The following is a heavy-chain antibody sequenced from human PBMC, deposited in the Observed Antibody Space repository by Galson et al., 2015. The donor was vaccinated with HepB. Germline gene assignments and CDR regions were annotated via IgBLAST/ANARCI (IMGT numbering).Heavy chain of an antibody. V-gene: IGHV3-30*18. J-gene: IGHJ4*02. CDR2: ISYDGRNE. CDR1: GFTFSDFG. CDR3: AKGINMGAYYFDS. Sequence: SLRLSSAASGFTFSDFGMHWVRQAPGKGLEWVARISYDGRNEYYPDSLKGRFTISRDNSNNTLSLQMNSLRTEDTAVYDCAKGINMGAYYFDSWGQGTLVTVSS. D-gene: IGHD1-26*01.